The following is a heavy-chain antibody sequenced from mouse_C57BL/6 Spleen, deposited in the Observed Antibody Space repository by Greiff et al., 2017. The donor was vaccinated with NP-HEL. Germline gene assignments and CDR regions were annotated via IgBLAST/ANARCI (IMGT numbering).Heavy chain of an antibody. Sequence: VQLQQPGAELVMPGASVKLSCKASGYTFTSYWMHWVKQRPGQGLEWIGEIDPSDSYTNYNQKFKGKSTLTVDKSSSTAYMQLSSLTSEDSAVYYCARAPQYYFDYWGQGTTLTVSS. CDR3: ARAPQYYFDY. J-gene: IGHJ2*01. V-gene: IGHV1-69*01. CDR2: IDPSDSYT. CDR1: GYTFTSYW.